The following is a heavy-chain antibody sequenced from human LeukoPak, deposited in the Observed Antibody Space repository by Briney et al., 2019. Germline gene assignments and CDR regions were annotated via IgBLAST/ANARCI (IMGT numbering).Heavy chain of an antibody. CDR2: TYSDGTT. D-gene: IGHD2-8*01. J-gene: IGHJ6*02. Sequence: PGGSLRLSCAGSRFSVSGNYITWVRQAPGEGLEWVSVTYSDGTTFYADSVKGRFTISRDSSKNTLSIQMNSLRVEDTAVYYCAGDPGLRNGMDVWGQGTTVTVSS. CDR3: AGDPGLRNGMDV. V-gene: IGHV3-66*02. CDR1: RFSVSGNY.